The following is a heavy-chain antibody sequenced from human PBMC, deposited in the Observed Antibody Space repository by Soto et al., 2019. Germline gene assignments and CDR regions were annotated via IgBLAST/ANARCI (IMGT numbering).Heavy chain of an antibody. CDR1: GFTFSSYE. J-gene: IGHJ6*02. V-gene: IGHV3-48*03. Sequence: EVQLVESGGGLVQPGGSLRLSCAASGFTFSSYEMNWVRQAPGKGLEWVSYISSSGSTIYYADSVKGRFTIARDNAKTSLDLEISSRGAAETAVYYCASDPSAYCGGVCYIPRYYVMEDWGQDTTVTVSS. D-gene: IGHD2-21*02. CDR2: ISSSGSTI. CDR3: ASDPSAYCGGVCYIPRYYVMED.